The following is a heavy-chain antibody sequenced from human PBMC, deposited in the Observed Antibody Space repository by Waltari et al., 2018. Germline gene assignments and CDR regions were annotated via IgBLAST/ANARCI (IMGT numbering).Heavy chain of an antibody. V-gene: IGHV1-46*01. Sequence: QVQLVQSGAEVKKPGASVKVSCKASGSTFTSYYMHWVRQAPGQGLEWMGIINPRGGSTSYAKKFQGRVTMTMDKSTSTVYMELSSLRSEDTAVYYCARGGLELPTWGQGTLVTVS. CDR2: INPRGGST. CDR3: ARGGLELPT. J-gene: IGHJ5*02. CDR1: GSTFTSYY. D-gene: IGHD1-7*01.